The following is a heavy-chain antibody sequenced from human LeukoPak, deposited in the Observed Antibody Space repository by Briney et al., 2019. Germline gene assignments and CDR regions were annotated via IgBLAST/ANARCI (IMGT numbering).Heavy chain of an antibody. J-gene: IGHJ5*02. CDR1: GFTFSSYW. CDR3: TRLNVEVTSGS. V-gene: IGHV3-74*01. D-gene: IGHD2-21*02. CDR2: INTDGSSI. Sequence: GGSLRLSCAASGFTFSSYWMHWVRQVPGKGLVWVSRINTDGSSISYADSVKGRFTISRDNAKNTLYLQMNSLRAEDTAVYYCTRLNVEVTSGSWGQGTLVTVSS.